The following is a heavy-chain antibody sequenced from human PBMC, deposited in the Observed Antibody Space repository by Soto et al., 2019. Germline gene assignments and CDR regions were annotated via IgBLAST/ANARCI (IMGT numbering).Heavy chain of an antibody. J-gene: IGHJ4*02. D-gene: IGHD1-1*01. V-gene: IGHV3-11*06. CDR2: SSNSGTFS. CDR3: ARSGDNYNRLDY. CDR1: GFTFSDYY. Sequence: QVQLVESGGGLVKPGGSLRLSCEGSGFTFSDYYISWIHQAPGKGLEWISYSSNSGTFSRYADSVKGRFSISRDNTKNLLYLQMNSLRAEDTAVYYCARSGDNYNRLDYWGQGTPVTVSS.